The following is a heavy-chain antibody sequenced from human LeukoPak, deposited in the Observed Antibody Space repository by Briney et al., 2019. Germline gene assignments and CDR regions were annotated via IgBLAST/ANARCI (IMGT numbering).Heavy chain of an antibody. D-gene: IGHD5-18*01. J-gene: IGHJ4*02. Sequence: SETLSLTCTVSGGSISSYYWSWIRQHPGKGLEWIGYIYYSGSTYYSPSLNSRVTISVDTSGNQFSLKLTSATAADTAVYYCARHPGYSSGWWYFDFWGQGTLVTVSS. CDR1: GGSISSYY. V-gene: IGHV4-59*08. CDR2: IYYSGST. CDR3: ARHPGYSSGWWYFDF.